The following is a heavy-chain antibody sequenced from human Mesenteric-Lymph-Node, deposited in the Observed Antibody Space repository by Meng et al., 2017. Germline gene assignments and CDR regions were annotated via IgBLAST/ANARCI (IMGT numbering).Heavy chain of an antibody. CDR2: ISSSSSYI. V-gene: IGHV3-21*03. J-gene: IGHJ4*02. D-gene: IGHD2-2*01. Sequence: GESLKISCAASGFTFSSYSMNWVRQAPGKGLEWVSSISSSSSYIYYADSVKGRFTISRDNAKNSLYLQMNSLRAEDTAVYYCTTDEYCSSTSCYGLGFDYWGQGTLVTVSS. CDR1: GFTFSSYS. CDR3: TTDEYCSSTSCYGLGFDY.